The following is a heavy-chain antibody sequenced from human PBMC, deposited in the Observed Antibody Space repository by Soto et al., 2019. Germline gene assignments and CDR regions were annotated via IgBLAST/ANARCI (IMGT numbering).Heavy chain of an antibody. CDR3: VRERGIVREYNCMDC. Sequence: PSETRCLTWTVSGGSLSRGYYYWSWILQPQRKGLEWIGYIYYSGSTYYNPSLKSRGTVSLSTSKNRFSLKLSSSPAPNPAVCFCVRERGIVREYNCMDCWGQRTTVTASS. V-gene: IGHV4-30-4*01. D-gene: IGHD3-10*01. CDR1: GGSLSRGYYY. J-gene: IGHJ6*01. CDR2: IYYSGST.